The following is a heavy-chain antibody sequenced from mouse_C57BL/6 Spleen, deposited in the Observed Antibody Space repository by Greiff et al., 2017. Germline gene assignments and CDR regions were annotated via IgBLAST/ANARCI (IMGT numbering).Heavy chain of an antibody. CDR3: ARPDYDSSYEIDY. CDR2: ISSGSSTI. Sequence: EVQLQESGGGLVKPGGSLKLSCAASGFTFSDSGMHWVRHAPAKGLELVSYISSGSSTIYYADTVQGRFTISIDNSKNKLFLKITSLRSEDTAMYYCARPDYDSSYEIDYWGQGTTLTVSS. CDR1: GFTFSDSG. J-gene: IGHJ2*01. D-gene: IGHD1-1*01. V-gene: IGHV5-17*01.